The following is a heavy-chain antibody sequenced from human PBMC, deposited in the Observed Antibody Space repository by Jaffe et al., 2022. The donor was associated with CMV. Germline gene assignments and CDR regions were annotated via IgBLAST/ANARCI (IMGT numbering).Heavy chain of an antibody. Sequence: QVQLQESGPGLVKPSETLSLTCTVSGGSLSIYQWSFIRQSPGRGLEWIGSIYDSGTTNYSPSLKSRVAMSVDTSRNQFSLKLRSVTAADTAVYYCARHCRYGDYEGAFDIWGQGTMVTVS. CDR1: GGSLSIYQ. CDR2: IYDSGTT. CDR3: ARHCRYGDYEGAFDI. D-gene: IGHD4-17*01. J-gene: IGHJ3*02. V-gene: IGHV4-59*08.